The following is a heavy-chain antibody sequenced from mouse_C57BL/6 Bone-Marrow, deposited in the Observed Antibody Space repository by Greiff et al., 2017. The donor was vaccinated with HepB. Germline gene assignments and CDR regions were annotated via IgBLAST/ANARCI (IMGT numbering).Heavy chain of an antibody. CDR2: ISSGGSYT. CDR1: GFTFSSYG. V-gene: IGHV5-6*02. D-gene: IGHD1-1*01. CDR3: ARREGVVATKDYAMDY. J-gene: IGHJ4*01. Sequence: EVMLVESGGDLVKPGGSLKLSCAASGFTFSSYGMSWVRQTPDKRLEWVATISSGGSYTYYPDSVKGRFTISRDNAKNTLYLQMSSLKSEDTAMYYCARREGVVATKDYAMDYWGQGTSVTVSS.